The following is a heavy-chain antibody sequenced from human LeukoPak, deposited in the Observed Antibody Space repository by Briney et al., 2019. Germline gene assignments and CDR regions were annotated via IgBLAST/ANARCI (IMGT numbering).Heavy chain of an antibody. V-gene: IGHV4-39*01. D-gene: IGHD4-23*01. CDR1: GGSISSSSYY. CDR3: ARGATVITPPLDY. J-gene: IGHJ4*02. Sequence: SETLSLTCTVSGGSISSSSYYWGWIRQPPGKGLEWIGSIYYSGSTYYNPSLKSRVTISVDTSKNQFSLKLSSVTAADTAVYYCARGATVITPPLDYWGQGTLVTVSS. CDR2: IYYSGST.